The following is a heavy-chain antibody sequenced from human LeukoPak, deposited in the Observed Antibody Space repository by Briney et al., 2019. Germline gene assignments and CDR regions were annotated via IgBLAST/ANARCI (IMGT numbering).Heavy chain of an antibody. CDR1: GDSISGYY. CDR2: IYTSGST. Sequence: NPSDPLSLTCTVSGDSISGYYWTWIRQPAGKALEWIGRIYTSGSTNYNPSLKSRVTMSVDTSKNQFSLKVSSLTAADTAMYYCARARGGSGSYGHFDSWGQGNLVTVSS. J-gene: IGHJ4*02. D-gene: IGHD1-26*01. CDR3: ARARGGSGSYGHFDS. V-gene: IGHV4-4*07.